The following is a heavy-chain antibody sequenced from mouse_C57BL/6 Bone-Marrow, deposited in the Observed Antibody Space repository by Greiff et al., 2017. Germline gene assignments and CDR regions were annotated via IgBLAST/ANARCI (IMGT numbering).Heavy chain of an antibody. CDR3: ARSYDYSDGYFDV. CDR2: ISYDGSN. CDR1: GYSITSGYY. V-gene: IGHV3-6*01. D-gene: IGHD2-4*01. J-gene: IGHJ1*03. Sequence: DVQLQESGPGLVKPSQSLSLTCSVTGYSITSGYYWNWIRQFPGNKLECMGYISYDGSNNYNPSLKNRISITRDTSKNQFFLKLNSVTAADTATYDCARSYDYSDGYFDVWGTGTTVTVAS.